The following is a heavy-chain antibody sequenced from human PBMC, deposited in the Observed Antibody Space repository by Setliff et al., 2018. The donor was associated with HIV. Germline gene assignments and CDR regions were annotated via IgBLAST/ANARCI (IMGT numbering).Heavy chain of an antibody. V-gene: IGHV3-7*03. CDR2: IKQDGSEK. CDR1: GFTFSSHW. CDR3: ARAGYGDYVSFFNY. Sequence: GGSLRLSCAASGFTFSSHWMSWIRQAPGKGLEWVASIKQDGSEKYFVDSVKGRFTISRDNAKDSMFLQMNNLRVEDTAVYYCARAGYGDYVSFFNYWGQGILVTVSS. J-gene: IGHJ4*02. D-gene: IGHD4-17*01.